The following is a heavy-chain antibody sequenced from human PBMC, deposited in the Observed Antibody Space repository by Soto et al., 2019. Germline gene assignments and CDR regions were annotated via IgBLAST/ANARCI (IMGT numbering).Heavy chain of an antibody. CDR2: IYPGDSDT. D-gene: IGHD3-16*01. J-gene: IGHJ4*02. CDR3: AGQDGLGIYYFDF. V-gene: IGHV5-51*01. Sequence: EVQLVQSGAEVKKAGESLKISCKGTGYSFSGYWIAWVRQMPGKGLEWMGIIYPGDSDTRYSPSFQGQVTISADKSLSTAYLQWSSRKASDSAMYYCAGQDGLGIYYFDFWGQGTLVTVS. CDR1: GYSFSGYW.